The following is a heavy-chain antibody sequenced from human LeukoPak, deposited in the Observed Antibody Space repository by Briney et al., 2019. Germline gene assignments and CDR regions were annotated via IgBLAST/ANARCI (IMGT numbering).Heavy chain of an antibody. CDR3: ARRAGSGWYDY. J-gene: IGHJ4*02. CDR2: IYYSGTA. D-gene: IGHD6-19*01. Sequence: SETLSLTCTVSGGSLSSSSYYWDWIRQPPGKGLEWIGSIYYSGTAYYNPSLKSRFTISVGTSKNQFSLKLSSVTAADATLYYCARRAGSGWYDYWGQGTLVTVSS. CDR1: GGSLSSSSYY. V-gene: IGHV4-39*01.